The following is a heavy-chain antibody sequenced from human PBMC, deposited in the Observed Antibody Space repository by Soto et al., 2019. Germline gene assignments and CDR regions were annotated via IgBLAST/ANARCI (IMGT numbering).Heavy chain of an antibody. CDR2: IYYSGST. J-gene: IGHJ5*02. Sequence: SETLSLTCTVSGGSISSYYWSWIRQPPGKGLEWIGYIYYSGSTNYNPSLKSRVTISVDTSKNQLSLKLSSVTAADTAVYYCAREDSGYDSFYPWGQGTLVTVSS. CDR1: GGSISSYY. CDR3: AREDSGYDSFYP. V-gene: IGHV4-59*01. D-gene: IGHD5-12*01.